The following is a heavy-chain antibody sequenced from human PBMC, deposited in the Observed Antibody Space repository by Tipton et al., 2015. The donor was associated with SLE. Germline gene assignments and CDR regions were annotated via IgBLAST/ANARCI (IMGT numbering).Heavy chain of an antibody. V-gene: IGHV4-30-4*01. CDR2: IYYSGST. J-gene: IGHJ4*02. CDR3: AKNSGSYYFDD. D-gene: IGHD3-10*01. CDR1: GGSIGSGDYF. Sequence: TLSLTCTVSGGSIGSGDYFWSWIRQPPGKGLEWIGYIYYSGSTYYNPSPKSRVTISVDTSKNQFSLKLSSVTAADTAVYYCAKNSGSYYFDDWGQGTLVTVSS.